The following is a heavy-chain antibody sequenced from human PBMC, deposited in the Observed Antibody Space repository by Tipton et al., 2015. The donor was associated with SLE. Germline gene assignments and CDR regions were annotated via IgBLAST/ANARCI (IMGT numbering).Heavy chain of an antibody. CDR1: GGSISSGGHY. J-gene: IGHJ2*01. Sequence: SLTCTVSGGSISSGGHYWSWIRQPAGKGLEWIGRIHASGSSGSTEYNPSLKSRVSMSLDTSKNQFSLNLTSVTAADTALYYCARDGVRKGWWFFDLWGRGTLVTVSS. V-gene: IGHV4-61*02. CDR2: IHASGSSGST. D-gene: IGHD3-16*01. CDR3: ARDGVRKGWWFFDL.